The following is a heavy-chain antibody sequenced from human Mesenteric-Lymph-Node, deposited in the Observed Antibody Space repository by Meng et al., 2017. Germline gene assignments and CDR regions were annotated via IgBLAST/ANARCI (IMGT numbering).Heavy chain of an antibody. CDR1: GGSIGSGGYY. CDR2: IHSSGST. D-gene: IGHD3-10*01. CDR3: ARASYGSGSPLGESWFDP. V-gene: IGHV4-31*03. Sequence: VRLEESGPGLVQPSQTLSLTCTVSGGSIGSGGYYWSWIRQHPGKGLEWIGYIHSSGSTYYNPSLRSRLTISVDTSKNQFSLKLSSVTAADTAVYYCARASYGSGSPLGESWFDPWGQGTLVTVSS. J-gene: IGHJ5*02.